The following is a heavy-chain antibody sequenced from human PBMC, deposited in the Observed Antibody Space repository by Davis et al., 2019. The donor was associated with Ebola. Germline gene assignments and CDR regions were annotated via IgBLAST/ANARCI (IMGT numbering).Heavy chain of an antibody. Sequence: PGGSLRLSCKGSGSSFTTYWISWVRQMPGKGLEWMGRIDPSDSYTNYSPSFQGHVTITADTSISTAYLQWSSLKASDTAMYYCASNPYYYYGMDVWGQGTTVTVSS. CDR3: ASNPYYYYGMDV. V-gene: IGHV5-10-1*01. CDR2: IDPSDSYT. J-gene: IGHJ6*02. CDR1: GSSFTTYW. D-gene: IGHD1-14*01.